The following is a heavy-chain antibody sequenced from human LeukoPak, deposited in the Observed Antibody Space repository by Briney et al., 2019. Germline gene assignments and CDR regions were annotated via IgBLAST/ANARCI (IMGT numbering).Heavy chain of an antibody. CDR3: ARQTPDENWFDP. J-gene: IGHJ5*02. V-gene: IGHV4-39*01. Sequence: KPSETLSLTCTVSGGSISSSSYYWGWIRQPPGKGLEWIGSIYYSGSTYYSPSLKSRVTISVDTSKNQFSLKLSSVTAADTAVYYCARQTPDENWFDPWGRGTLVTVSS. CDR2: IYYSGST. CDR1: GGSISSSSYY. D-gene: IGHD1-14*01.